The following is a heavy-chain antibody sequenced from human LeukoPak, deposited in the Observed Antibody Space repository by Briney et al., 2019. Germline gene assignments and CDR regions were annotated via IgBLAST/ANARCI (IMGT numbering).Heavy chain of an antibody. CDR1: GYTFTSYN. Sequence: GASVKVSFKTSGYTFTSYNIHWVRLAPGQGLEWMGVVNPSSGDTSYEQKFQGRVTMTRDTSTNTVYMELRSLRSDDTAVYYCARDTQVGATPLELWGQGTLVTVSS. J-gene: IGHJ4*02. CDR3: ARDTQVGATPLEL. D-gene: IGHD1-26*01. V-gene: IGHV1-46*01. CDR2: VNPSSGDT.